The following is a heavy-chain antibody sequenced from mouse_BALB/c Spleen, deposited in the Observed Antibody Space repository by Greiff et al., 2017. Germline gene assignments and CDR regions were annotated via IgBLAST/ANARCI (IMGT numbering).Heavy chain of an antibody. CDR1: GFTFSSFG. Sequence: EVKLMESGGGLVQPGGSRKLSCAASGFTFSSFGMHWVRQAPEKGLEWVAYISSGSSTIYYADTVKGRFTISRDNPKNTLFLQMTSLRSEDTAMYYCARGGGSTMITTAGFAYWGQGTLVTVSA. CDR2: ISSGSSTI. D-gene: IGHD2-4*01. V-gene: IGHV5-17*02. CDR3: ARGGGSTMITTAGFAY. J-gene: IGHJ3*01.